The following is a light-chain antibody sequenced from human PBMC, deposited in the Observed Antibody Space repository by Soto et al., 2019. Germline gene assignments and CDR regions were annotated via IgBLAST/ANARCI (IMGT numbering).Light chain of an antibody. J-gene: IGKJ4*01. V-gene: IGKV3-15*01. CDR3: QQYNNWPLT. CDR1: HRVSSY. Sequence: EILMTHSPATLSVSPGESATLSCRASHRVSSYLAWYQQKPGQAPRLLLFGASTRAPGIPARFSSSGSGTVFTLTISSLQDEEFAVYFCQQYNNWPLTFGGGTKLEIK. CDR2: GAS.